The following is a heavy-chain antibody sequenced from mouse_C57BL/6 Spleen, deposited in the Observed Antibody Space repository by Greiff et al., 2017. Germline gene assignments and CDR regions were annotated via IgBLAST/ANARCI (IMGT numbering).Heavy chain of an antibody. CDR3: AKKGDYGSPDWFAY. D-gene: IGHD1-1*01. V-gene: IGHV2-5*01. J-gene: IGHJ3*01. CDR2: IWRGGST. Sequence: VKLMESGPGLVQPSQSLSITCTVSGFSLTSYGVHWVRQSPGKGLEWLGVIWRGGSTDYNAAFMSRLSITKDNSKSQVFFKMNSLQADDTAIYYCAKKGDYGSPDWFAYWGQGTLVTVSA. CDR1: GFSLTSYG.